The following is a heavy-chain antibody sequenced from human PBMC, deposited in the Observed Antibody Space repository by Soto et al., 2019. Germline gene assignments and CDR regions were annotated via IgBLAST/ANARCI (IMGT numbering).Heavy chain of an antibody. CDR2: ISGSGDST. Sequence: GGSLRLSCAASGFTFTGYAMNWVRQAPGKGLEWVSVISGSGDSTYYADSVKGRFTISRDNSKNTLYLQMNSLRAEDTAVYYCAKSQSGNSYNAFNIWGQGTKVTVSS. CDR3: AKSQSGNSYNAFNI. V-gene: IGHV3-23*01. J-gene: IGHJ3*02. CDR1: GFTFTGYA. D-gene: IGHD1-1*01.